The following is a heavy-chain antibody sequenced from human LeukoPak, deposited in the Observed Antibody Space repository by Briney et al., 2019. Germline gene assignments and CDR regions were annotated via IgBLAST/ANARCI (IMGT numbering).Heavy chain of an antibody. CDR1: GCTFSSYW. Sequence: GGSLRLSCAASGCTFSSYWMSWVRQAPGKGLEWVANIKQDGSEKYYVDSVKGRFTISRDNAKNSLYLQMNSLRAEDTAVYYCARGKKYQLLMTFDYWGQGTLVTVSS. CDR2: IKQDGSEK. J-gene: IGHJ4*02. D-gene: IGHD2-2*01. V-gene: IGHV3-7*03. CDR3: ARGKKYQLLMTFDY.